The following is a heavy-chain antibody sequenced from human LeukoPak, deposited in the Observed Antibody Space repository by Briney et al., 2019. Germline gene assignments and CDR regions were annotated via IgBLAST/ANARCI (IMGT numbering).Heavy chain of an antibody. J-gene: IGHJ4*02. Sequence: GGSLRLSCAASGFTFSSYSMNWVRQAPGKGLEWASYISSSSSTIYYADSVKGRFTISRDNAKNSLYLQMNSLRDEDTAVYYCARYYCSSTSCYAPSGYWGQGTLVTVSS. CDR2: ISSSSSTI. CDR1: GFTFSSYS. D-gene: IGHD2-2*01. V-gene: IGHV3-48*02. CDR3: ARYYCSSTSCYAPSGY.